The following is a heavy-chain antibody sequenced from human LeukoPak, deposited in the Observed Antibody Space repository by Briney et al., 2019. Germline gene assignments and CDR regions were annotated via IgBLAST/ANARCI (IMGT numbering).Heavy chain of an antibody. CDR2: IWYDGSNK. D-gene: IGHD5-18*01. V-gene: IGHV3-33*08. J-gene: IGHJ4*02. Sequence: GGSLRLSCAASGFTFSGYAMSWVRQAPGKGLEWVAVIWYDGSNKYYADSVKGRFTISRDNSKNTLYLQMNSLRAEDTAVYYCATAMASYGRYYFDYWGQGTLVTVSS. CDR1: GFTFSGYA. CDR3: ATAMASYGRYYFDY.